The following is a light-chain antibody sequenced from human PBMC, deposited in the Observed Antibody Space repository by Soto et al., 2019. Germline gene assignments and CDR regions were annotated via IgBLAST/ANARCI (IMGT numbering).Light chain of an antibody. CDR3: QQRCNWPLT. CDR1: QSVSSY. CDR2: DAS. Sequence: EIVLTQSPATLSLSPGERATLSCRASQSVSSYLAWYQQKPGQAPRLLIYDASNRATGIPARFSGSESGTDFTLTISSLEPEDFAVYYCQQRCNWPLTFGGGTKVEIK. J-gene: IGKJ4*01. V-gene: IGKV3-11*01.